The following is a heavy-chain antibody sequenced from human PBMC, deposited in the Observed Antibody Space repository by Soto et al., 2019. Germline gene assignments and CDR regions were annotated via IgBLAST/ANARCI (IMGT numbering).Heavy chain of an antibody. CDR2: IYYSGST. Sequence: QVQLHESGPGLVKPSETLSLTCTVSGGSISSYYWSWIRQPPGKGLEWIGYIYYSGSTNYNPSLKSRVTISVDTSKNQFSLKLSSVTAADTAVYYCARGIQLWLPWALDYWGQGTLVTVSS. CDR1: GGSISSYY. J-gene: IGHJ4*02. CDR3: ARGIQLWLPWALDY. D-gene: IGHD5-18*01. V-gene: IGHV4-59*01.